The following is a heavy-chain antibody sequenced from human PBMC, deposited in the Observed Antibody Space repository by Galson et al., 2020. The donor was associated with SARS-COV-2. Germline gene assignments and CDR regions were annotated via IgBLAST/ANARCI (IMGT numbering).Heavy chain of an antibody. CDR3: AREKLLVITD. Sequence: TGGSLRLSCAASGFTFSSYSMHWVRQAPGTGLEWVAVICYDGSNKYYADSVKGRFTISRDNSKNTLYLQMNSLRAEDTAVYYCAREKLLVITDWGQGTLVTVSS. V-gene: IGHV3-33*01. D-gene: IGHD3-22*01. CDR2: ICYDGSNK. CDR1: GFTFSSYS. J-gene: IGHJ4*02.